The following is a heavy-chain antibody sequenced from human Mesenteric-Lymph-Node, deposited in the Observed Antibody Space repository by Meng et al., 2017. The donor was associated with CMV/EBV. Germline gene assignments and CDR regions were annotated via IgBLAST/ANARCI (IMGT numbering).Heavy chain of an antibody. CDR3: ARDLNWNFDY. D-gene: IGHD1-1*01. CDR2: ISYDESNK. J-gene: IGHJ4*02. CDR1: GFTFSSYT. Sequence: GGSLRLSCAASGFTFSSYTMHWVRQAPGKGLEWVAVISYDESNKYYADSVKGRFTISRDNSKNTLYLQMNSLRAEDTAVYYCARDLNWNFDYWGQGTLVTVSS. V-gene: IGHV3-30*04.